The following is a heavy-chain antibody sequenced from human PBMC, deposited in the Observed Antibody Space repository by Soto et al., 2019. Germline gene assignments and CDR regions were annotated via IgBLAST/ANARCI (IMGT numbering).Heavy chain of an antibody. CDR3: ASPDVWLLSGSLDC. D-gene: IGHD1-26*01. CDR2: IIPIFGTA. Sequence: SGKVSCKATGGTFSSYAISWERQPPGQGLQWMGGIIPIFGTANYAQKFQGRVKITADESTSTAYMELSSLRSEDTVVYDCASPDVWLLSGSLDCWGQGNLGTVCS. J-gene: IGHJ4*02. CDR1: GGTFSSYA. V-gene: IGHV1-69*13.